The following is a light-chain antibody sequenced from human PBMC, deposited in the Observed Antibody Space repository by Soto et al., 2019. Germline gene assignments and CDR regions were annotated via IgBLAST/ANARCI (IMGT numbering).Light chain of an antibody. CDR3: QQYGSSPVT. Sequence: EIVLTQSPGTLSLSPGERVTLSCRASQSVSSTYLAWYQQRPGQAPRLLIYGASSRATGIPDRFSGSGSGTDFTLTVGRLEPEDFAVYFCQQYGSSPVTFGQGTRLEIK. J-gene: IGKJ5*01. CDR2: GAS. V-gene: IGKV3-20*01. CDR1: QSVSSTY.